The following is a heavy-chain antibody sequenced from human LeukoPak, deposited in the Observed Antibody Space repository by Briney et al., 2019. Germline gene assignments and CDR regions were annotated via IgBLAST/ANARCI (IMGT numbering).Heavy chain of an antibody. V-gene: IGHV1-18*01. J-gene: IGHJ4*02. CDR1: GYTFTNYG. CDR3: AREYGTENDY. CDR2: INTSKGNT. D-gene: IGHD1-26*01. Sequence: GASVKVSCKASGYTFTNYGVHWVRQAPGQGLEWMAWINTSKGNTEYAQKFQGRVTLTTDTSTSTAYMELRCLRSDDTAVYYCAREYGTENDYWGQGTLVTVSS.